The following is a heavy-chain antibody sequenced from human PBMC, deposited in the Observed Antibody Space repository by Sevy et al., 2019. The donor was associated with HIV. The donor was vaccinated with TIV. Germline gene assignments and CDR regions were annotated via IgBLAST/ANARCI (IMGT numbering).Heavy chain of an antibody. CDR2: ISAYNGNT. CDR3: ARAPLLVVVAAAPHNWFDP. V-gene: IGHV1-18*01. D-gene: IGHD2-15*01. CDR1: GYTFTSYG. J-gene: IGHJ5*02. Sequence: ASVKVSCKASGYTFTSYGISWVRQAPGQGLEWMGWISAYNGNTNYAQKHQGRVTMTTDTSTSTAYMELRSLRSDDTAVYYCARAPLLVVVAAAPHNWFDPWGQGTLVTVSS.